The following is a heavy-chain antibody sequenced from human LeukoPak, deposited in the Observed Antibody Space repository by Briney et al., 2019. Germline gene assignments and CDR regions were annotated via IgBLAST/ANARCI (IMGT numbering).Heavy chain of an antibody. V-gene: IGHV3-73*01. J-gene: IGHJ4*02. Sequence: PGGSLRLSCAASGFTFSGSDIHWVRQASGKGLEWVGHIRSKTNNYATADAASVKGRFTFSRDDSKNTLYLQMNSLKTEDTAVYFCATGTEQQWLSLDYWGQGTLVTVSS. CDR1: GFTFSGSD. D-gene: IGHD6-19*01. CDR2: IRSKTNNYAT. CDR3: ATGTEQQWLSLDY.